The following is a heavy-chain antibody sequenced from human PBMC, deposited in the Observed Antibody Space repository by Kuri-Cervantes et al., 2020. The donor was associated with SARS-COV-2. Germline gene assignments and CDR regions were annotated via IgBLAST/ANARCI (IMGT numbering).Heavy chain of an antibody. CDR2: ISSSSSYI. V-gene: IGHV3-21*04. CDR1: GFTFSSYS. D-gene: IGHD6-13*01. J-gene: IGHJ4*02. CDR3: ARGQQLIDY. Sequence: GESLKISCAASGFTFSSYSMNWVRQAPGKGLEWVSSISSSSSYIYYADSVKGRSTISRDNAKNSLYLQMNSLRAEDTAVYYCARGQQLIDYWGQGTLVTVSS.